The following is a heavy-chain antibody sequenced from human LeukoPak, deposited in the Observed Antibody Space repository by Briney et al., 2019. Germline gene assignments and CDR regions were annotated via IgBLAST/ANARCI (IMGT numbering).Heavy chain of an antibody. V-gene: IGHV4-59*01. J-gene: IGHJ1*01. Sequence: KPSETLSLTCTVSGGSISSYYCSWIRQPPGKGLEWIGYIYYSGSTNYNPSLKSRVTISVDTSKNQFSLKLSSVTAADTAVYYCARGQTGNSVQHWGQGTLVTVSS. CDR1: GGSISSYY. D-gene: IGHD3-10*01. CDR3: ARGQTGNSVQH. CDR2: IYYSGST.